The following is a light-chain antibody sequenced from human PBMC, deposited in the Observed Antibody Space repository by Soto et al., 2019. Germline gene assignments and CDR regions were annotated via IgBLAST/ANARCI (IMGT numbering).Light chain of an antibody. J-gene: IGKJ1*01. CDR1: QSCRNS. CDR2: DAS. V-gene: IGKV1-5*01. Sequence: DLQMTQSPSTLSASVGDRVTITCRASQSCRNSLAWYQQKAGKAPTLLIYDASTLQRGVPSRFSGSGSGTEFSLTISSLQPEDFATYYCLCYITYPWTFGQGTKVDIK. CDR3: LCYITYPWT.